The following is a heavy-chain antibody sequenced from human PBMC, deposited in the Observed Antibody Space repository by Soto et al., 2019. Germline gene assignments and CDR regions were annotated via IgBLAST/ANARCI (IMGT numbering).Heavy chain of an antibody. CDR1: GFSLSTGGMG. J-gene: IGHJ6*02. D-gene: IGHD2-21*02. CDR3: VHSRCGGDCLQSYSSHFYYGMDI. V-gene: IGHV2-5*02. CDR2: IYWDGDR. Sequence: SGPTLVNPTQTLTLTCTFSGFSLSTGGMGVGWIRQPPGKALEWLALIYWDGDRRYRPSLMSRLTIAKDTSKNQVVLTMTNMDPVDTATYYCVHSRCGGDCLQSYSSHFYYGMDIWGQGTAVTVSS.